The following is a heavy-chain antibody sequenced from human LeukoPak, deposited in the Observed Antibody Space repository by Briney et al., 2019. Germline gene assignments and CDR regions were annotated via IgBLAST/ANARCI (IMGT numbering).Heavy chain of an antibody. CDR1: GFTFSSYA. D-gene: IGHD2-21*02. J-gene: IGHJ5*02. CDR2: ISGSGGST. CDR3: AKVQVVVTAILLGWFDP. Sequence: PGGSLRLSCAASGFTFSSYAMSWVRQAPGKGLEWVSAISGSGGSTYYADSVKGRFTISRDNSKNTLYLQMNSLRAEDTAVYYCAKVQVVVTAILLGWFDPWGQGTLVTVSS. V-gene: IGHV3-23*01.